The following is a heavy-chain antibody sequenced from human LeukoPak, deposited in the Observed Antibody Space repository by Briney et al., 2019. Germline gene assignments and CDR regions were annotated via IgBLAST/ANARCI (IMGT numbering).Heavy chain of an antibody. D-gene: IGHD3-3*01. CDR2: IWYDGSNK. Sequence: PGRSLRLSCAASGFTFSSYGMHWVRQAPGKGLEWVAVIWYDGSNKYYADSVKGRFTISRDNSKNTLYLQMNSLRAEDTAVYYCAKLDPGWRGSVYWGQGTLVTVSS. V-gene: IGHV3-33*06. CDR1: GFTFSSYG. J-gene: IGHJ4*02. CDR3: AKLDPGWRGSVY.